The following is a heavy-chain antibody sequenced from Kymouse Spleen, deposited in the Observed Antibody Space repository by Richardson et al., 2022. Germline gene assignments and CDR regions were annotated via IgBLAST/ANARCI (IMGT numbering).Heavy chain of an antibody. Sequence: QVQLVESGGGVVQPGRSLRLSCAASGFTFSSYGMHWVRQAPGKGLEWVAVISYDGSNKYYADSVKGRFTISRDNSKNTLYLQMNSLRAEDTAVYYCAKCIAVALGYYGMDVWGQGTTVTVSS. CDR3: AKCIAVALGYYGMDV. J-gene: IGHJ6*02. V-gene: IGHV3-30*18. D-gene: IGHD6-19*01. CDR1: GFTFSSYG. CDR2: ISYDGSNK.